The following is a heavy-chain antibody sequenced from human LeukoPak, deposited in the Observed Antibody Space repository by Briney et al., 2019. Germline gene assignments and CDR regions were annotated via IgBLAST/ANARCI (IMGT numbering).Heavy chain of an antibody. Sequence: SETLSLTCAVYGGSFSGYYWSWIRQPPGKGLEWIGEINHSGSTNYNPSLKSRVTISVDTPKNQFSLKLSSVTAADTAVYYCASEVYGSSGYYFDYWSQGTLVTVSS. CDR1: GGSFSGYY. V-gene: IGHV4-34*01. J-gene: IGHJ4*02. CDR3: ASEVYGSSGYYFDY. CDR2: INHSGST. D-gene: IGHD3-22*01.